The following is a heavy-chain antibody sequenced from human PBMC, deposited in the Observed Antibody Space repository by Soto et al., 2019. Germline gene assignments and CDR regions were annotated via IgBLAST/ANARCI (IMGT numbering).Heavy chain of an antibody. V-gene: IGHV3-21*01. J-gene: IGHJ6*02. Sequence: GSLRLSCAASGFTFRSFTMNWVRQAPGKGLEWVSTISSNSAYIYYTDALRGRFTISRDNAKNSLHLQMNSLRAEDTAVYYCTRAECSSPDCLTAYYSYGLDVWGQGSTVTVSS. CDR3: TRAECSSPDCLTAYYSYGLDV. CDR1: GFTFRSFT. CDR2: ISSNSAYI. D-gene: IGHD3-9*01.